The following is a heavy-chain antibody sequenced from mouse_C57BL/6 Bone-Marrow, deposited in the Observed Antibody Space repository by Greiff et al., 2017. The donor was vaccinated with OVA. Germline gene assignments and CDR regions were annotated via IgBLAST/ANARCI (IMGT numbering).Heavy chain of an antibody. CDR1: GYTFTSYW. D-gene: IGHD1-1*01. CDR3: ASEYYGSPVGFDY. J-gene: IGHJ2*01. Sequence: QVQLQQPGAELVKPGASVKLSCKASGYTFTSYWMQWVKQRPGQGLEWIGEIDPSDSYTNYNQKFKGKATLTVDTSSSTAYMQLSSLTSEDSAVYYCASEYYGSPVGFDYWGQGTTLTVSS. CDR2: IDPSDSYT. V-gene: IGHV1-50*01.